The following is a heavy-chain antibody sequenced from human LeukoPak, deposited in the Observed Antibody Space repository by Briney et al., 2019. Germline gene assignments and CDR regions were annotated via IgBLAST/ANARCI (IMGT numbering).Heavy chain of an antibody. D-gene: IGHD3-22*01. CDR2: ISSSSSTI. Sequence: GSLRLSCAASGFTFSSYSMNWVRQAPGKGLEWVSYISSSSSTIYYADSVKGRFTISRDNAKNSLYLQMNSLRAEDTAVYYCARSQVEGYDNSGYYYYDYWGQGTLVTVSS. V-gene: IGHV3-48*04. CDR1: GFTFSSYS. CDR3: ARSQVEGYDNSGYYYYDY. J-gene: IGHJ4*02.